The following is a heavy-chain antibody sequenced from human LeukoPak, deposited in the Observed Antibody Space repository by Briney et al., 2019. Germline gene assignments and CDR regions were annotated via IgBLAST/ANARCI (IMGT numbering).Heavy chain of an antibody. V-gene: IGHV1-8*02. J-gene: IGHJ4*02. CDR1: GYTFTGYY. D-gene: IGHD4-23*01. CDR3: ARGGPTVVTDY. Sequence: GASVKVSCKASGYTFTGYYMHWVRQAPGQGLEWMGWINPNSGNTGYAQKFQGRVTMTRNTSISTAYMELSSLRSEDTAVYYCARGGPTVVTDYWGQGTLVTVSS. CDR2: INPNSGNT.